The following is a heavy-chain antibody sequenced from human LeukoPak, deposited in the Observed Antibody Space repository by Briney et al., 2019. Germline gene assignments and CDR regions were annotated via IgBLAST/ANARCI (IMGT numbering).Heavy chain of an antibody. Sequence: PSETLSLTCTVSGGSISSYYWSWVRQAPGKGLEWVSVIYSGGSTYYADSVKGRFTISRDNSKNTLYLQMNSLRAEDTAVYYCAREVYGSGSSYDYWGQGTLVTVSS. CDR3: AREVYGSGSSYDY. D-gene: IGHD3-10*01. CDR2: IYSGGST. J-gene: IGHJ4*02. CDR1: GGSISSYY. V-gene: IGHV3-53*01.